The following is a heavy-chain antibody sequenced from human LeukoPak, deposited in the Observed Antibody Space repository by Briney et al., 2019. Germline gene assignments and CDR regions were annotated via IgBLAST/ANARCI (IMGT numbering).Heavy chain of an antibody. D-gene: IGHD2-2*01. CDR1: GFTFSSYS. CDR2: ISSSSSYI. J-gene: IGHJ3*02. V-gene: IGHV3-21*01. CDR3: ARVYCSSTSCYALELAFDI. Sequence: PGGSLRLSCAASGFTFSSYSMNWVRQAPGKGLEWVSSISSSSSYIYYADSVKGRFTISRDNAKNSLYLQMNSLRAEDTAVYYCARVYCSSTSCYALELAFDIWGQGTMVTVSS.